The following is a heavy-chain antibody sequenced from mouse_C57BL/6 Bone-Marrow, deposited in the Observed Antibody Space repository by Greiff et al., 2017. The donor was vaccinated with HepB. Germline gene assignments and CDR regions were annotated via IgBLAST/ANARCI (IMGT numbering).Heavy chain of an antibody. CDR3: ARMRLLRNYYAMDY. CDR2: IWWDDDK. CDR1: GFSLSTFGMG. D-gene: IGHD1-1*01. J-gene: IGHJ4*01. V-gene: IGHV8-8*01. Sequence: QVTLKESGPGILQPSQTLSLTCSFSGFSLSTFGMGVGWIRQPSGKGLEWLAHIWWDDDKYYNPALKSRLTISKDTSKNQVFLKIAHVDTADTATYYCARMRLLRNYYAMDYWGQGTSVTVSS.